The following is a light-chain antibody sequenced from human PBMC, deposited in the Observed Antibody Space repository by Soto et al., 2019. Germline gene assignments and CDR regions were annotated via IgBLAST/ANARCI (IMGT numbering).Light chain of an antibody. CDR1: QDILNH. V-gene: IGKV1-16*02. CDR3: QQDATRPSI. CDR2: GAS. J-gene: IGKJ2*01. Sequence: DIQMTQSPSSLSASVGDRVTITCRASQDILNHLTWFQQKPGKRPNSLLYGASNLHSGVSPKFSGSGVVTAFTLAISGLQAEDFATYYCQQDATRPSIFGQGTKVEI.